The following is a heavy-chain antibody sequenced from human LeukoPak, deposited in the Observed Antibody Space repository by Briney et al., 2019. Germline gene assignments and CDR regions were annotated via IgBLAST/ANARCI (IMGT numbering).Heavy chain of an antibody. CDR3: ATSNDAKIAPFDH. V-gene: IGHV4-4*09. CDR2: INTKGET. Sequence: SETLSLTCTVSGVSMSAYQWSWVRQSPEKGLEWIGCINTKGETSYNPSLKSRVTTSVDTSKSQFSLRLASVTAADTAVYHCATSNDAKIAPFDHWGQGAPVTVSS. CDR1: GVSMSAYQ. J-gene: IGHJ4*02. D-gene: IGHD2-21*01.